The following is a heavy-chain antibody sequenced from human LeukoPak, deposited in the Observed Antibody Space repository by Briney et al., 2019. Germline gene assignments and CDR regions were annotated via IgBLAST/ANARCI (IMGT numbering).Heavy chain of an antibody. Sequence: ASVKLSCKASGYTFTSYDINWVRQATGQGPEWMGWMNPNSGNTGYAQHFQGRVTMTRTTSTSTAYMELSSLRSDDTAVYYCARGWFGQLLQDDWGQGTLVTVSS. V-gene: IGHV1-8*01. CDR3: ARGWFGQLLQDD. D-gene: IGHD3-10*01. J-gene: IGHJ4*02. CDR2: MNPNSGNT. CDR1: GYTFTSYD.